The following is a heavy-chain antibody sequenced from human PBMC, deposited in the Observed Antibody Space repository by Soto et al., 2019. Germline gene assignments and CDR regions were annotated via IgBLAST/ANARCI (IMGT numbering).Heavy chain of an antibody. CDR3: ARDSDDSSGYYLLGVYYFDY. Sequence: EVQLVESGGGLVQPGGSLRLSCAASGFTFSSYSMNWVRQAPGKGLEWVSYISSSSSTIYYADSVKGRFTISRDNAKNSLYLQMNSLRAEDTAVHYCARDSDDSSGYYLLGVYYFDYWGQGTLVTVSS. V-gene: IGHV3-48*01. CDR1: GFTFSSYS. CDR2: ISSSSSTI. J-gene: IGHJ4*02. D-gene: IGHD3-22*01.